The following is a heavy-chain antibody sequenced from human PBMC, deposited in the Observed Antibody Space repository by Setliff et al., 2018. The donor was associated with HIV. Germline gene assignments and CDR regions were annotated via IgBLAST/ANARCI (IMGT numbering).Heavy chain of an antibody. D-gene: IGHD2-15*01. CDR2: IIPMYGVA. Sequence: SVKVSCKASGGTFSSYVISWVRQAPGQGTEWMGGIIPMYGVANYAQKLQGRVTITTDESTSTAYMELSSLRSEDTAVYYCALPYCGGGNCWSSASLPPAGWFDPWGQGTLVTVSS. CDR3: ALPYCGGGNCWSSASLPPAGWFDP. V-gene: IGHV1-69*05. J-gene: IGHJ5*02. CDR1: GGTFSSYV.